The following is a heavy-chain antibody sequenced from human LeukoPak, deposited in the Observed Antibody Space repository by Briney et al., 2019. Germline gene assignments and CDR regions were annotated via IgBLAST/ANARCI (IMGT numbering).Heavy chain of an antibody. Sequence: SETLSLTCAVYGGSFSGYYWSWIRQPPGKGLEWIGEINHSGSTNYNPSLKSRVTISVDTSKNQFSLKLSSVTAADTAAYYCARGVAGTDWFDPWGQGTLVTVSS. D-gene: IGHD6-19*01. V-gene: IGHV4-34*01. CDR1: GGSFSGYY. CDR2: INHSGST. CDR3: ARGVAGTDWFDP. J-gene: IGHJ5*02.